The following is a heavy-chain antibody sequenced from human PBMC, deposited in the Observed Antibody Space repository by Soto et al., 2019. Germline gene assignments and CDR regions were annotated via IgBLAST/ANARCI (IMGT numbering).Heavy chain of an antibody. CDR3: AREGTYFSGGSCYPHFDY. CDR2: IWYDGSNK. CDR1: GFTFSSYG. V-gene: IGHV3-33*01. Sequence: QVQLVESGGGVVQPGRSLRLSCAASGFTFSSYGMHWVRQAPGKGLEWVAVIWYDGSNKYYADSVKGRFTISRDNSKNTLYLQMNSLRAEDKAVYYCAREGTYFSGGSCYPHFDYWGQGTLVTVSS. J-gene: IGHJ4*02. D-gene: IGHD2-15*01.